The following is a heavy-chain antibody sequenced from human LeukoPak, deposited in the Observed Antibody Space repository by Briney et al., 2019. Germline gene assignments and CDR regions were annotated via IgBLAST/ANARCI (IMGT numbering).Heavy chain of an antibody. CDR3: ARVYSSGWYYFDY. Sequence: GGSLRLSCAASGFTFSSYSMNWVRQAPGKGLEWVSYISSSSSSIYCADSVKGRFTISRDNSKNTLYLQMGSLRAEDMAVYYCARVYSSGWYYFDYWGQGTLVTVSS. CDR2: ISSSSSSI. J-gene: IGHJ4*02. V-gene: IGHV3-48*01. D-gene: IGHD6-19*01. CDR1: GFTFSSYS.